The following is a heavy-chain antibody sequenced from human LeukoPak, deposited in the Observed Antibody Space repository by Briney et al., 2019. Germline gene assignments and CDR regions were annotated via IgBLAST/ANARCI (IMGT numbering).Heavy chain of an antibody. CDR1: GYTFTSYG. CDR2: ISAYNGNT. V-gene: IGHV1-18*01. CDR3: ARCNYDILTGYDAFDI. Sequence: ASVNVSCKASGYTFTSYGISWVRQAPGQGLEWMGWISAYNGNTNYAQKLQGRVTMTTDTSTSTAYMELRSLRSDDTAVYYCARCNYDILTGYDAFDIWGQGTMVTVSS. D-gene: IGHD3-9*01. J-gene: IGHJ3*02.